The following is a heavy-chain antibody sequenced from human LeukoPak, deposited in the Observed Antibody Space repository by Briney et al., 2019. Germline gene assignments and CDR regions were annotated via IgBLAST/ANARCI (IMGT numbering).Heavy chain of an antibody. CDR2: ISGSGGST. J-gene: IGHJ5*02. D-gene: IGHD1-26*01. V-gene: IGHV3-23*01. CDR3: AKGIVGATVNWFDP. CDR1: GFTFSSYG. Sequence: GGSLRLSCAASGFTFSSYGMSWVRQAPGKGLEWVSAISGSGGSTYYADSVKGRFTISRDNSKNTLYLQMNSLRAEDTAVYCCAKGIVGATVNWFDPWGQGTLVTVSS.